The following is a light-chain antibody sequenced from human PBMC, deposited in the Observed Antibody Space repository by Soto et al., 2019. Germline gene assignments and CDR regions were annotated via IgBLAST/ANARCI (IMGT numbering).Light chain of an antibody. V-gene: IGKV3D-15*01. CDR3: QHYYSIPLT. CDR2: GAS. Sequence: EIVMTQSPASLSVSPGERATLSCRAAQTVGRDLAWYQQKPGQAPRLLIYGASTRATGIPARFTGSGSGTEFTLTISSLQSEDSAVYHCQHYYSIPLTFGGGTKVEIK. J-gene: IGKJ4*01. CDR1: QTVGRD.